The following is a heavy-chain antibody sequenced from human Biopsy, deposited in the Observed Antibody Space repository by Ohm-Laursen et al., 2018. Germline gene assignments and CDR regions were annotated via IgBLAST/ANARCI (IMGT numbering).Heavy chain of an antibody. D-gene: IGHD5-18*01. CDR1: GFTFSRYG. V-gene: IGHV3-23*01. J-gene: IGHJ4*02. CDR2: TFESGDTT. Sequence: SLRLSCAASGFTFSRYGMSWVRQAPGKGLEWVSVTFESGDTTHYGDSVKGRFSVSRDNSKSTLYLQMNSLRAEDTAVYYCAKTLGDGYGSRYFDYWGQGTLVTVSS. CDR3: AKTLGDGYGSRYFDY.